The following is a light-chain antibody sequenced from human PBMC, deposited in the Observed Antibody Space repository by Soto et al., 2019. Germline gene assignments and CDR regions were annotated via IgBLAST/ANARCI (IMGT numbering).Light chain of an antibody. CDR3: QQYGSSPVT. Sequence: EIVLTQSPATLSLSPGERATLSCRASQSVSYNVAWYQQRPGQSPRLLIYGASSRATGIPDRFSGSGSGTDFTLTISRLEPEDFAVYYCQQYGSSPVTFGQGTRLEIK. J-gene: IGKJ5*01. CDR1: QSVSYN. V-gene: IGKV3-20*01. CDR2: GAS.